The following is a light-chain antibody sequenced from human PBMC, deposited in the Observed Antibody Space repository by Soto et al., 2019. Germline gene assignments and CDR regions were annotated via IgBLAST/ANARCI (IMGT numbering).Light chain of an antibody. J-gene: IGKJ5*01. CDR2: GAS. Sequence: EVVLTQSPATLSVSPGERATLSCRASQSVGTLLAWYHQKPGQAPRLLIYGASTRASTVADRFSGSGSGTDFTLTTSSLQSEDFGVYYCQQYNNWPITFGQGTRLE. CDR1: QSVGTL. V-gene: IGKV3-15*01. CDR3: QQYNNWPIT.